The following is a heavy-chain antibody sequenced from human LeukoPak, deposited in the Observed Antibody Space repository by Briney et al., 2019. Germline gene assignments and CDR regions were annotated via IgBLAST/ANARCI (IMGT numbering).Heavy chain of an antibody. CDR3: ARSFGVAFVPTTPFDY. V-gene: IGHV4-30-2*01. CDR2: IYHSGST. D-gene: IGHD3-3*01. CDR1: GGSISSGGYY. J-gene: IGHJ4*02. Sequence: PSQTLSLTCTVSGGSISSGGYYWSCIRQPPGKGLECIGYIYHSGSTYYNPSLKSRVTISVDRSKNQFSLKLSSVTAADTAVYYCARSFGVAFVPTTPFDYWGQGTLVTVSS.